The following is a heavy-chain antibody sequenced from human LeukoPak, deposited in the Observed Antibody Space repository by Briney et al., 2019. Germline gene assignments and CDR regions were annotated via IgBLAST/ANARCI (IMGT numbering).Heavy chain of an antibody. Sequence: GGSLRLSCVVSGFTFSRYWMSWVRQAPGKGLEWVANIKEGGSENYYVDSVKGRFTISRDDAKNSLYLQMNSLRAEDTAVYYCARLPRSRSSGFDPWGQGTLVTVSS. D-gene: IGHD6-13*01. CDR3: ARLPRSRSSGFDP. J-gene: IGHJ5*02. V-gene: IGHV3-7*01. CDR1: GFTFSRYW. CDR2: IKEGGSEN.